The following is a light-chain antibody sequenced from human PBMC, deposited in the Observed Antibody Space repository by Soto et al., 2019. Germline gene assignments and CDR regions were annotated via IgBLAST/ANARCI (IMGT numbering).Light chain of an antibody. V-gene: IGKV1-17*01. CDR1: QGIGND. J-gene: IGKJ2*01. CDR2: AVS. CDR3: LQHNSFPFT. Sequence: DIQMTQSPSSLSASVGDRVTITCRASQGIGNDLGWFQQKPGRAPKRLIYAVSTLESGVPSRFSGSGSGTEFTLTISSLQPEDFASYYCLQHNSFPFTFGQGTKVDI.